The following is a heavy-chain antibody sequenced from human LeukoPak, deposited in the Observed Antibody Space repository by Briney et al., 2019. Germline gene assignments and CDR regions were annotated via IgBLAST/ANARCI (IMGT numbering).Heavy chain of an antibody. V-gene: IGHV4-59*01. CDR2: IYYSGST. Sequence: SETLSLTCTVSGGSISSYYWSWIRQPPGEGLEWIGYIYYSGSTNYNPSLKSRVTISVDTSKNQFSLKLSSVTAADTAVYYCAASWEVDAFDIWGQGTMVTVSS. CDR1: GGSISSYY. CDR3: AASWEVDAFDI. J-gene: IGHJ3*02. D-gene: IGHD1-26*01.